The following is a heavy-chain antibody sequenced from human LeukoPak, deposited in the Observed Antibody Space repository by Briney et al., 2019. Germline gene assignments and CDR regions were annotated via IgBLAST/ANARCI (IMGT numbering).Heavy chain of an antibody. Sequence: QPGGSLRLSCAASGFTFSSYAMSWVRQAPGKGLEWVSAISGSGGSTYYADSVKGRFTISRDNSKNTLYLQMNSLRAEDTAVYYCSASGSYYEPFDYWGQGTLVTVSS. CDR2: ISGSGGST. D-gene: IGHD1-26*01. CDR3: SASGSYYEPFDY. V-gene: IGHV3-23*01. J-gene: IGHJ4*02. CDR1: GFTFSSYA.